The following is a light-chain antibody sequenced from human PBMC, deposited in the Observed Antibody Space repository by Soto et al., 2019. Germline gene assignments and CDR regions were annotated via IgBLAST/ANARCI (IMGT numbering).Light chain of an antibody. CDR2: GAS. Sequence: EIVLTQSPGTLSLSPGERATLSCRASQSVNSIYLTWYQQKPGQAPRLLIYGASSRATDIPDRLSGSGSGADFTLTISSLEPEDVAVYYCQHYGSSLYTFGQGTKLEIK. CDR3: QHYGSSLYT. CDR1: QSVNSIY. V-gene: IGKV3-20*01. J-gene: IGKJ2*01.